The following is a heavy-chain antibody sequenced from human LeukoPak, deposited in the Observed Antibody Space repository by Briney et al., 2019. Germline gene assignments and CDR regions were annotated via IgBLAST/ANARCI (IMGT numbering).Heavy chain of an antibody. CDR3: ASKRVATITDYYYGMDV. V-gene: IGHV1-69*06. CDR1: GGTFSSYA. CDR2: IIPIFGTA. Sequence: SVKVSCKASGGTFSSYAISWVRQAPGQGLEWMGGIIPIFGTANYAQKFQGRVTITADKSTSTAYMELSSLRSEDTAVYYCASKRVATITDYYYGMDVWGQGTTVTVSS. D-gene: IGHD5-12*01. J-gene: IGHJ6*02.